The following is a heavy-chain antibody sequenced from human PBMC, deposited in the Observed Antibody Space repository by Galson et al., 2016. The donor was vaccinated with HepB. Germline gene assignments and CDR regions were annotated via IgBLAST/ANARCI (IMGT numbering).Heavy chain of an antibody. CDR1: GFTFSTYS. CDR3: ARGLEYADY. Sequence: SLRLSCAASGFTFSTYSMNWLRQAPGKGLEWVSHISSGSSNIYYADSVKGRFTVSRDNANNSLYLQMNGLRGDDTAVYFCARGLEYADYWGQGSLVTVSS. J-gene: IGHJ4*02. V-gene: IGHV3-48*04. D-gene: IGHD2-8*01. CDR2: ISSGSSNI.